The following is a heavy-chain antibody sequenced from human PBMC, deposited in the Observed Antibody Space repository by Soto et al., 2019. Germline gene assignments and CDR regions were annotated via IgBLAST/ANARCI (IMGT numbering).Heavy chain of an antibody. J-gene: IGHJ6*03. CDR3: AKDGALHDFWSGYYFGYYMDV. CDR2: IYYSGST. Sequence: SETLSLTCTVSGGSISSYYWSWIRQPPGKGLEWIGYIYYSGSTNYNPSLKSRVTISVDTSKNQFSLKLGSVTAADTAVYYCAKDGALHDFWSGYYFGYYMDVWGKGTTVTVSS. D-gene: IGHD3-3*01. CDR1: GGSISSYY. V-gene: IGHV4-59*01.